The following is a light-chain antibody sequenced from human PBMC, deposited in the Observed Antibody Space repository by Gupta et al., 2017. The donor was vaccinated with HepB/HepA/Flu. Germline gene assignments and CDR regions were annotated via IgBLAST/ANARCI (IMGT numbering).Light chain of an antibody. Sequence: EIVLTQSPGTLSLSPGERATLSCRASQSVSSSYLAWYQQKPGQAPRLLIYGASSRATGIPDRFSGSGSGTDFTLTISRLEPEDFAVYYCQQYGNSSFIFGPGTKMDAK. CDR1: QSVSSSY. J-gene: IGKJ3*01. CDR2: GAS. CDR3: QQYGNSSFI. V-gene: IGKV3-20*01.